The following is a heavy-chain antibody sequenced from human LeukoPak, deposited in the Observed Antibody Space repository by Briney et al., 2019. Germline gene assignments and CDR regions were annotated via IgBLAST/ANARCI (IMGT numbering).Heavy chain of an antibody. D-gene: IGHD2-2*01. J-gene: IGHJ6*03. CDR1: GYTFTGYY. V-gene: IGHV1-2*02. CDR2: INPKSGGT. CDR3: ARASSTSLLPFYYYYMDV. Sequence: ASVKVSCKASGYTFTGYYMHWVRQAPGQGLEWMGWINPKSGGTNYAQKFQGRVTMTRDTSISTAYMELSRLRSDDTAVYYCARASSTSLLPFYYYYMDVWGKGTTVTVSS.